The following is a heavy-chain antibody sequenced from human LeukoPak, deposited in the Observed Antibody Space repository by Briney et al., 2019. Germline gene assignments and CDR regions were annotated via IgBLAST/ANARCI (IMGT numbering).Heavy chain of an antibody. CDR1: GGSFSGYY. Sequence: SETLSLTCAVYGGSFSGYYWSWIRQPPGKGLEWIGEINRSGSTNYNPSLKSRVTISVDTSKNQFSLKLSSVTAADTAVYYCARGPRDPYGSGSYTFYYYYGMDVWGQGTTVTVSS. CDR3: ARGPRDPYGSGSYTFYYYYGMDV. D-gene: IGHD3-10*01. CDR2: INRSGST. J-gene: IGHJ6*02. V-gene: IGHV4-34*01.